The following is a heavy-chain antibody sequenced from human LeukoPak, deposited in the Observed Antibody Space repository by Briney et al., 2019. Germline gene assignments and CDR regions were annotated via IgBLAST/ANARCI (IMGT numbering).Heavy chain of an antibody. D-gene: IGHD1-26*01. CDR3: ARESGSHKAFDY. V-gene: IGHV3-11*01. CDR1: GFTFSNYW. Sequence: GGSLRLSCAASGFTFSNYWMTWVRQAPGKGLEWVSYITSSGYTIYYTDSVKGRFTISRDNAKNSLYLQMNSLRAEDTAVYYCARESGSHKAFDYWGQGTLVTVSS. CDR2: ITSSGYTI. J-gene: IGHJ4*02.